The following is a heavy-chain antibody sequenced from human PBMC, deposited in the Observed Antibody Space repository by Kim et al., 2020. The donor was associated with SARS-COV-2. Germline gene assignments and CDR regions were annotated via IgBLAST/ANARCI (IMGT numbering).Heavy chain of an antibody. J-gene: IGHJ4*02. D-gene: IGHD3-22*01. CDR3: ARQGRISMIVLAAPSDF. V-gene: IGHV4-39*01. Sequence: LKSRVTISVDTSKNQFSLKLSSVTAADTAVYYCARQGRISMIVLAAPSDFWGQGTLVTVSS.